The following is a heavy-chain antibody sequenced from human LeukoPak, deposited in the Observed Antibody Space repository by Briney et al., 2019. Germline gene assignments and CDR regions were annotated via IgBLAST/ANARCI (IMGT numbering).Heavy chain of an antibody. CDR2: IYTSGST. CDR3: ARGLAAGNSYYFDY. D-gene: IGHD6-13*01. V-gene: IGHV4-4*07. J-gene: IGHJ4*02. Sequence: PSETLSLTCTVSGGSISSYYWSWIRQPAGKGLEWIGRIYTSGSTNYNPSLKSRVTMSVDTSKNQFSLKLSSMTAADTAVYYCARGLAAGNSYYFDYWGQGTLVTVSS. CDR1: GGSISSYY.